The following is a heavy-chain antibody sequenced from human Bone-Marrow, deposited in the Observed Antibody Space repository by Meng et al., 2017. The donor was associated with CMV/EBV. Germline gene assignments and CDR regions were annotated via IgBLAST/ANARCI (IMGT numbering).Heavy chain of an antibody. V-gene: IGHV5-51*01. D-gene: IGHD3-22*01. CDR1: GYSFTSYW. J-gene: IGHJ4*02. Sequence: GGSLRLSCKGSGYSFTSYWIGWVRQMPGKGLEWMGIIYPGDSDTRYSPSFQGQVTISADKSISTAYLQWSSLKASDTAMYYCARDDSSGSIDYWGQGPLVTVYS. CDR2: IYPGDSDT. CDR3: ARDDSSGSIDY.